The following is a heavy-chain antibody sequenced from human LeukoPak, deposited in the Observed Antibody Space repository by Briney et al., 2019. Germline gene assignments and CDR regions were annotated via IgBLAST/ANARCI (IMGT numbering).Heavy chain of an antibody. CDR1: GFAFSSYA. CDR3: AKGPDYTVVTSFDY. J-gene: IGHJ4*02. D-gene: IGHD4-23*01. Sequence: PGGSLRLSCAASGFAFSSYAMNWVRQAPGKGLEWVSAISGSGGGTYYADSVKGRFTISRDNSKNTLYLQMNSLRAEDTAVYYCAKGPDYTVVTSFDYWGQGTLVSVSS. CDR2: ISGSGGGT. V-gene: IGHV3-23*01.